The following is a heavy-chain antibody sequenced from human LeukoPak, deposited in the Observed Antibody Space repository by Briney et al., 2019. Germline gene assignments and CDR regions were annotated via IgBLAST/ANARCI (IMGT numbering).Heavy chain of an antibody. D-gene: IGHD3-10*01. CDR3: ARVLEASKSFYNPFGY. V-gene: IGHV3-30*03. CDR2: ISYDGSNK. Sequence: GRSLRLSCAASGFTFSCCGMFWVRQAPGKGLEWVAVISYDGSNKYYADSVKGRFTISRDNSKSTLYMQMNSLRAEDTAVYYCARVLEASKSFYNPFGYWGQGALVTVSS. CDR1: GFTFSCCG. J-gene: IGHJ4*02.